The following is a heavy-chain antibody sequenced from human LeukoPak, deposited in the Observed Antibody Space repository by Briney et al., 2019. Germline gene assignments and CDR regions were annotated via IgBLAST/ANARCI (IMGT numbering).Heavy chain of an antibody. D-gene: IGHD3-22*01. CDR3: AKDSHSGFFDY. V-gene: IGHV3-23*01. Sequence: GGSLRLSCAASRFSFTYGMSWARQAPGKGLEWVSGIGGGDGRTYYADSLKGRFTISRDISKTTLYLQINSLTADDTAVYYCAKDSHSGFFDYWGQGTLVTVSS. CDR2: IGGGDGRT. J-gene: IGHJ4*02. CDR1: RFSFTYG.